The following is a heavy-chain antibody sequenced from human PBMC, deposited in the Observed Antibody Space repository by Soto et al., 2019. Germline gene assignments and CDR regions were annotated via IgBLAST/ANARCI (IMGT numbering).Heavy chain of an antibody. CDR1: GYTFINHG. J-gene: IGHJ4*02. CDR3: ARDFFPPAHYFDP. V-gene: IGHV1-18*04. Sequence: QVQLVQSEAEVKKPGASVKVSCEASGYTFINHGISWVRQAPGQGLEWMGWVSGSNGNTKYAQKFQGRVTMTTETSTSPAHMELRNLGSDDTAVFFLARDFFPPAHYFDPWGQGTLVTVSS. CDR2: VSGSNGNT.